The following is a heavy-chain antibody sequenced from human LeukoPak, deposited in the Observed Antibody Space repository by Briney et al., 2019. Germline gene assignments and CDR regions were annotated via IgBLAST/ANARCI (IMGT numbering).Heavy chain of an antibody. V-gene: IGHV4-39*07. CDR2: IDYSGNT. J-gene: IGHJ4*02. D-gene: IGHD3-3*01. CDR1: GDASSRSRYY. Sequence: SETLSLTCTVSGDASSRSRYYGGWIRQSPGKGREWIGSIDYSGNTDYNPSLKSRVTISVDTSKNQFSLKLTSVTAADTAVYYCARDRAYDLWSGYYDYWGQGILVTVS. CDR3: ARDRAYDLWSGYYDY.